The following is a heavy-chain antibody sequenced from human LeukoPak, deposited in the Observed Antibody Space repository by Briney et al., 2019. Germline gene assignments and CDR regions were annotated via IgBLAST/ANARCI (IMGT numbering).Heavy chain of an antibody. CDR3: ANPNRGKHSSSWYRGFDS. D-gene: IGHD6-13*01. V-gene: IGHV3-23*01. J-gene: IGHJ4*02. CDR1: GFTFSSYA. CDR2: ISGSGGST. Sequence: GGSLRLSCAASGFTFSSYAMSWVRQAPGKGLEWVSAISGSGGSTYYADSVKGRFTISRDNSKNTLYLQMNSLRAEDTAIYYCANPNRGKHSSSWYRGFDSWGQGTLVSVSS.